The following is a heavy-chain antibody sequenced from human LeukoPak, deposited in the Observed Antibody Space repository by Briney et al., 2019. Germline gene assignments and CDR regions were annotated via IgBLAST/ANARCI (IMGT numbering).Heavy chain of an antibody. J-gene: IGHJ1*01. Sequence: GGSLRLSCAASGFTFSSYWMSWVRQAPGKGLEWVASIKQDGSEKYYVASVKGRFTICRDNAKNALYLQMNSLRAEDTALYSCAKDYSSSWYRHFQDWGQGTLVTASS. V-gene: IGHV3-7*03. CDR2: IKQDGSEK. CDR3: AKDYSSSWYRHFQD. CDR1: GFTFSSYW. D-gene: IGHD6-13*01.